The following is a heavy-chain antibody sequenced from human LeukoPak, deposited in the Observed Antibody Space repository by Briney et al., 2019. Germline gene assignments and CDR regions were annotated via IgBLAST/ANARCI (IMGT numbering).Heavy chain of an antibody. CDR1: GGSISSYY. D-gene: IGHD3-10*01. Sequence: SETLSLTCTVSGGSISSYYWSWIRQPPGKGLEWIGYIYYSGSTNYNPSLKSRVTISVDTSKNQFSLKLSSVTAADAAVYYCARDYYGSGALDYWGQGTLVTVSS. CDR2: IYYSGST. V-gene: IGHV4-59*01. J-gene: IGHJ4*02. CDR3: ARDYYGSGALDY.